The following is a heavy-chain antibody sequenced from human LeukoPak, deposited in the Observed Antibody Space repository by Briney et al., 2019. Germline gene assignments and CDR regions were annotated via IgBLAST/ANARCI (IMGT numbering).Heavy chain of an antibody. CDR2: ISGDGGST. CDR3: AKDINSGSYPFYYYYGMDV. J-gene: IGHJ6*02. CDR1: GFTFDDYA. Sequence: GGSLRLSCAASGFTFDDYAMHWVRQAPGKGLEWVSLISGDGGSTYYADSVTGRFTISRDNSKNSLYLQMNSLRTEDTALYYCAKDINSGSYPFYYYYGMDVWGQGTTVTVSS. D-gene: IGHD1-26*01. V-gene: IGHV3-43*02.